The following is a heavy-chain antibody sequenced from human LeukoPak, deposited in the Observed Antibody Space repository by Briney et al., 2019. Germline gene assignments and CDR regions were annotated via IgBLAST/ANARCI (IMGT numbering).Heavy chain of an antibody. CDR2: IYWDDDK. CDR1: GFSLTTTGVG. CDR3: AHLPARGVRGVTGFDP. V-gene: IGHV2-5*02. Sequence: VSGPTLVKPTQTLTLTCTFSGFSLTTTGVGVGWVRQPPGKTLDWLALIYWDDDKRFSPSLKSRLTIIKDTSKNQVVLTMTNMDPVDTATYYCAHLPARGVRGVTGFDPWGQGTLVTVSS. J-gene: IGHJ5*02. D-gene: IGHD3-10*01.